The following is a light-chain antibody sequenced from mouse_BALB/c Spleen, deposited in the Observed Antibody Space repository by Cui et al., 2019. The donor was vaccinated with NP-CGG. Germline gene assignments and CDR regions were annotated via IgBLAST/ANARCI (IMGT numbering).Light chain of an antibody. CDR3: ALWYSNHWV. CDR2: GTN. Sequence: QVVVTHESALNTSPGETVTLTCRSSTGAVITSNYANWVQEKPDHLFTGLIGGTNNRAPGVPARFSGSLIGDKAALTITGAQTEDEAIYFCALWYSNHWVFGGGTKLTVL. V-gene: IGLV1*01. CDR1: TGAVITSNY. J-gene: IGLJ1*01.